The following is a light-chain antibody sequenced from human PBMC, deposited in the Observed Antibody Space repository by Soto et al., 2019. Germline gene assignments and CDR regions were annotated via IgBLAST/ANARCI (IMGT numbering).Light chain of an antibody. CDR1: QGISTY. CDR3: QQLNSDPPIT. V-gene: IGKV1-9*01. J-gene: IGKJ5*01. CDR2: TAS. Sequence: IQLTQSPSSLSASVGDRVTITCRASQGISTYLAWYQQKPVRAPKLLIYTASTLQSGAPSRFSGRGSGTDFTLTISSLQPEDFATYYCQQLNSDPPITFGQGTRLEI.